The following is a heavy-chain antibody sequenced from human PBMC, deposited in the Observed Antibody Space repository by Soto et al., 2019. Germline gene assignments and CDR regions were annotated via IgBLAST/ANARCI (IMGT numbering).Heavy chain of an antibody. CDR2: IYYSGNS. D-gene: IGHD1-1*01. V-gene: IGHV4-39*01. CDR1: GGSFVTSSYY. Sequence: SETPSLTCTVSGGSFVTSSYYWGWIRQPPGKGLEWLGHIYYSGNSYYNPSLKSRVTISVDTSRNQFSLRLGSVTSADTTVYYCARLPQEYNYYGMDVWGQGTTVTVS. J-gene: IGHJ6*02. CDR3: ARLPQEYNYYGMDV.